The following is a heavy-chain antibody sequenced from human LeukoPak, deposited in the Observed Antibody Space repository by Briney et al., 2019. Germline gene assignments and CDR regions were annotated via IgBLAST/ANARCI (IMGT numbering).Heavy chain of an antibody. V-gene: IGHV4-61*02. CDR2: IFTRGSA. CDR1: GDSITSRSYY. CDR3: ARSEWFYMDV. Sequence: SETLSLTCTVSGDSITSRSYYWSWIRQPAGKGLEWIGRIFTRGSANYNPFLKSRVTITLDTSKNQFSLNLTSVTAADTAIYFCARSEWFYMDVWGKGATVTVSS. J-gene: IGHJ6*03. D-gene: IGHD3-3*01.